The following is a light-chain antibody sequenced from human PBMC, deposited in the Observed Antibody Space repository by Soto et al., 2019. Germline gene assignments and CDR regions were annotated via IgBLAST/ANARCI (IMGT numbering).Light chain of an antibody. CDR1: QGIGVY. CDR3: QKYNSAPLT. Sequence: DIQMTQSPSSLSASLGDRVTITCRASQGIGVYLAWFQQKPGKVPKLLIYAASALQSGVPSRFSGSGSGKDFTLTINSLQPEDIATYYCQKYNSAPLTFGGGTRVEIK. V-gene: IGKV1-27*01. J-gene: IGKJ4*01. CDR2: AAS.